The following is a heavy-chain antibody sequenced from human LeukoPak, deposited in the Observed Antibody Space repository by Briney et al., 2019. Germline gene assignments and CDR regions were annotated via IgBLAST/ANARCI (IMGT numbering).Heavy chain of an antibody. V-gene: IGHV3-74*01. D-gene: IGHD6-19*01. CDR3: TRGGHAATGWHYFDY. J-gene: IGHJ4*02. Sequence: GGSLRLPCVVSGFTFSNSWMHWVRQAPGKGLVWVSRINSDGSSPTYADSVKGRFTISRDNAKNTLYLQMSSLRAEDTAMYYCTRGGHAATGWHYFDYWGQGNMVTVSS. CDR2: INSDGSSP. CDR1: GFTFSNSW.